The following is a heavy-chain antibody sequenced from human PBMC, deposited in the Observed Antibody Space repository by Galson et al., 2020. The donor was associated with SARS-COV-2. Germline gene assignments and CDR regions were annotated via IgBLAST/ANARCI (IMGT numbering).Heavy chain of an antibody. Sequence: PGGSLRLSCAASGFTFSSSAMHWVRQAPGKGLEWVAVISYDGSNKYYADSVKGRFTLSRDNSKNTLYLQMNSLRAEDTAVYYCARGSGGYYFAYFHYWGQGTTVTVSS. CDR1: GFTFSSSA. CDR2: ISYDGSNK. J-gene: IGHJ4*02. D-gene: IGHD1-26*01. CDR3: ARGSGGYYFAYFHY. V-gene: IGHV3-30-3*01.